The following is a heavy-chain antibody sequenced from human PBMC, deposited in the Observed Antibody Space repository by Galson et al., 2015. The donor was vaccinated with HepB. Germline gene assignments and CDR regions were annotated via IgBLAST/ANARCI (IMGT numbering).Heavy chain of an antibody. Sequence: SLRLSCAASGFTVSSNYMSWVRQAPGKGLEWVSVIYSGGSTYYADSVKGRFTISRHNSKNTLYLQMNSLRAEDTAVYYCARAGSSSWSTEPMDVWGQGTTVTVSS. J-gene: IGHJ6*02. V-gene: IGHV3-53*04. CDR1: GFTVSSNY. CDR2: IYSGGST. CDR3: ARAGSSSWSTEPMDV. D-gene: IGHD6-13*01.